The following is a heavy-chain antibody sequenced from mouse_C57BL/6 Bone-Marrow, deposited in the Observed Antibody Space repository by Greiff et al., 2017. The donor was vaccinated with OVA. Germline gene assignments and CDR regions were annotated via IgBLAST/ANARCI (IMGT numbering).Heavy chain of an antibody. Sequence: VQLQQSGPELVKPGASVKISCKASGYAFSSSWMNWVKQRPGKGLEWIGRIYPGDGDTNYNGKFKGKATLTADKSSSTAYMQLSSLTSEDSAVYFCAREGGYYDYDNYFDYWGQGTTLTVSS. D-gene: IGHD2-4*01. J-gene: IGHJ2*01. CDR1: GYAFSSSW. CDR3: AREGGYYDYDNYFDY. V-gene: IGHV1-82*01. CDR2: IYPGDGDT.